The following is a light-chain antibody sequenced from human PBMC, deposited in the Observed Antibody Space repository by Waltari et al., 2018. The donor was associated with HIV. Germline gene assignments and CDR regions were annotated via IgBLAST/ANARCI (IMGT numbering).Light chain of an antibody. CDR1: SSNIGSHF. CDR3: AAWYNYVDGWV. Sequence: QSVLTQSPSTSATPAQTVTILCSGASSNIGSHFVSWYQQLPADSPELFTYYSDRSPPVVHARYSGSESGTSASLAITGIRSEDEADYYCAAWYNYVDGWVFGGGTKVTVL. J-gene: IGLJ3*02. CDR2: YSD. V-gene: IGLV1-47*01.